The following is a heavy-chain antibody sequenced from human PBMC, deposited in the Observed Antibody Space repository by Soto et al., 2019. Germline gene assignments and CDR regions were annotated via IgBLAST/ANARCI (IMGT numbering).Heavy chain of an antibody. J-gene: IGHJ4*02. CDR1: GFTFSSYW. D-gene: IGHD6-13*01. CDR3: ARALYSSSWSTVGLYYFDY. Sequence: GGSLRLSCAASGFTFSSYWMSWVRQAPGKGLGWVANIKQDGSEKYYVDSVKGRFTISRDNAKNSLYPQMNSLRAEDTAVYYCARALYSSSWSTVGLYYFDYWGQGTLVTVSS. V-gene: IGHV3-7*03. CDR2: IKQDGSEK.